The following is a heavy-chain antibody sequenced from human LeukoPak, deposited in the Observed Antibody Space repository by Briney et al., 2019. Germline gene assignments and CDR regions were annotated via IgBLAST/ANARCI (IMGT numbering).Heavy chain of an antibody. D-gene: IGHD3-22*01. CDR1: GGSISSGSYY. Sequence: SQTLSLTCTVSGGSISSGSYYWSWIRQPAGKGLEWIGRIYTSGSTNYNPSLKSRVTISVDTSKNQFSLKLSSVTAADTAVYYCARDGTYYYDSSGPPTNFDIGGQGTIVTVSS. V-gene: IGHV4-61*02. CDR2: IYTSGST. CDR3: ARDGTYYYDSSGPPTNFDI. J-gene: IGHJ3*02.